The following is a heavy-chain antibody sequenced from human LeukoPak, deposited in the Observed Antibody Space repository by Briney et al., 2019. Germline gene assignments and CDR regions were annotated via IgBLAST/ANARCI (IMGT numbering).Heavy chain of an antibody. J-gene: IGHJ4*02. CDR3: ARLYYDSSGYHSSFPDY. Sequence: PSETLSLTCAIYGESFNGHYWSWIRQPPGKGLEWIGEIHQSGSTNDNPSLKSRVTMSVDTSKKQFSLKLSSVTAADTAVYYCARLYYDSSGYHSSFPDYWGQGTLVTVSS. V-gene: IGHV4-34*01. CDR1: GESFNGHY. CDR2: IHQSGST. D-gene: IGHD3-22*01.